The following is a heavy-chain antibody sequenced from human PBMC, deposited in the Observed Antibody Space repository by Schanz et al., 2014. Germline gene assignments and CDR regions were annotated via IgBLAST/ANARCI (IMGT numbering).Heavy chain of an antibody. D-gene: IGHD4-17*01. Sequence: EVQLVESGGGLVQPGGSLRLSCAASRFTFSDSCMHWVRQAPGKGLVWVSRTSNDGSFTTFADSVKGRFTISRDNAKNTLYLQMNSLRAEDTAVYYCVRDTDYHFDYWGQGTLVTVSS. CDR1: RFTFSDSC. V-gene: IGHV3-74*01. J-gene: IGHJ4*02. CDR3: VRDTDYHFDY. CDR2: TSNDGSFT.